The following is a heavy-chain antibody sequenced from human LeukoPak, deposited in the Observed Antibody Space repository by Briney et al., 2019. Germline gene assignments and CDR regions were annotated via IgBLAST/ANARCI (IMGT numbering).Heavy chain of an antibody. CDR3: ARAGYYDSSGYYYADY. CDR2: ISAYNGNT. V-gene: IGHV1-18*01. D-gene: IGHD3-22*01. Sequence: GASVKVSCKASGYTFTSYGISWVRQAPGQGLEWMGWISAYNGNTNYAQKLQGRVTMTTDTSTSTAYMELRSLRSDDTAVYYCARAGYYDSSGYYYADYWGQGTLVTVSS. CDR1: GYTFTSYG. J-gene: IGHJ4*02.